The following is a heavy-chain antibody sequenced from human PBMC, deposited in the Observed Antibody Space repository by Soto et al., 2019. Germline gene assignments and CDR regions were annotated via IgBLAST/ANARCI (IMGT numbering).Heavy chain of an antibody. CDR2: IYSGGST. D-gene: IGHD3-10*01. Sequence: GGSLRLSCAASGFTVSSNYMSWVRQAPGKGLEWVSVIYSGGSTYYADSVKGRFTISRDNSKNTLYLQMNSLRAEDTAVYYCARDLDTMVEPGSYYYYMDVWGKGTTVTVSS. CDR1: GFTVSSNY. J-gene: IGHJ6*03. V-gene: IGHV3-66*01. CDR3: ARDLDTMVEPGSYYYYMDV.